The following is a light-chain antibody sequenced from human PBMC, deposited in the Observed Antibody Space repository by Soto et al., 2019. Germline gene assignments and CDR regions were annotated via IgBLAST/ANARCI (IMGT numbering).Light chain of an antibody. J-gene: IGLJ2*01. V-gene: IGLV2-14*01. Sequence: QSALTQPASVSGSPGQSITISCTGTSSDVGGYDSVSWYQQHPGKAPKLMIYEVSNRPSGVSSRFSGSKSGNTASLTISGLQAEDEAEYYCSSYTSSSTVGVFGGGTKVTVL. CDR1: SSDVGGYDS. CDR2: EVS. CDR3: SSYTSSSTVGV.